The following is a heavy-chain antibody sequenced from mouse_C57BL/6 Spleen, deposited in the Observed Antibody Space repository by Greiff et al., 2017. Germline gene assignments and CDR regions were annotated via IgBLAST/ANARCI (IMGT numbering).Heavy chain of an antibody. V-gene: IGHV7-3*01. J-gene: IGHJ4*01. CDR3: ARSSPGYYDMDY. CDR1: GFTFTDYY. Sequence: DVQLVESGGGLVQPGGSLSLSCAASGFTFTDYYMSWVRQPPGKALEWLGFIRNKANGYTTEYSASVKGQFTISRDNSQRILYLQMNALRAEDSATYDCARSSPGYYDMDYWGKGTTVTVSS. CDR2: IRNKANGYTT.